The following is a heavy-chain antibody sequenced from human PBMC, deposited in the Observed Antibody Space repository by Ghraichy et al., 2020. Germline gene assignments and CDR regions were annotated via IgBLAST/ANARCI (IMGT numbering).Heavy chain of an antibody. D-gene: IGHD1-26*01. V-gene: IGHV3-43*02. CDR1: GFPFDDYA. J-gene: IGHJ4*02. CDR3: AKEKGGSYSF. CDR2: ISGDGGST. Sequence: GGSLRLSCAASGFPFDDYAMHWVRQAPGKGLEWVSIISGDGGSTYYADSVKGRFTISRDNSKNSLYLQMNSLRTEDTALYYCAKEKGGSYSFGGQRTLVTVSS.